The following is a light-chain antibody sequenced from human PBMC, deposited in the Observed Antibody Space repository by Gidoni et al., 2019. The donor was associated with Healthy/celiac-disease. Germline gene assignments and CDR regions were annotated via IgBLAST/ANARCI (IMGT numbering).Light chain of an antibody. CDR1: QSLLHSNGYNY. Sequence: IVVTQSPLSLPVTLGEPASISCRSSQSLLHSNGYNYLDWYLQKPGQSPQLLIYLGSNRASGVPDRFSGSGSGTDFTLKISRVEAEDVAVYYCMQALQTPYTFGQGTKLEIK. CDR3: MQALQTPYT. CDR2: LGS. J-gene: IGKJ2*01. V-gene: IGKV2-28*01.